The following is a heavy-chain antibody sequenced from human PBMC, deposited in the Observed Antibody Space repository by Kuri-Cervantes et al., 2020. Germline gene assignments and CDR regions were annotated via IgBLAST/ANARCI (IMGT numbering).Heavy chain of an antibody. D-gene: IGHD3-22*01. CDR2: INHSGST. Sequence: SETLSLTCAVYGGSFSGYYWSWIRQPPGKGLEWIGEINHSGSTNYNPSLRSRVTISIDTSHNHFSLNLRSVTAADTAVYYCATASHPMSDSHGYYTFDSWGQGTLVTVSS. V-gene: IGHV4-34*01. CDR1: GGSFSGYY. J-gene: IGHJ4*02. CDR3: ATASHPMSDSHGYYTFDS.